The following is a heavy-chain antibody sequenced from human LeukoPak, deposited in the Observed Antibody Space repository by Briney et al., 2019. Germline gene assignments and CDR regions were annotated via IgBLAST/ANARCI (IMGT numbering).Heavy chain of an antibody. CDR2: ISSTSSTI. V-gene: IGHV3-48*04. Sequence: GGSLRLFCAASGFTFSSHGMNWVRQAPGKGLEWVSYISSTSSTIYYADSVEGRFTISRDNAKNSLYLQMNNLRADDTAVYFCARGPSGPYYFDYWGQGTLVTVSS. J-gene: IGHJ4*02. CDR3: ARGPSGPYYFDY. CDR1: GFTFSSHG. D-gene: IGHD3-10*01.